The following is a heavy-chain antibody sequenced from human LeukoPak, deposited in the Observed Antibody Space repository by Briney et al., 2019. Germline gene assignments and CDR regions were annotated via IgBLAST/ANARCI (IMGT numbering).Heavy chain of an antibody. D-gene: IGHD3-9*01. CDR2: ISGSGGST. CDR3: AKDPTMVLRYFDWLPTTFDY. V-gene: IGHV3-23*01. CDR1: GFTFSSYA. Sequence: PGGSLRLSCAASGFTFSSYAMSWVRQAPGKGLEWVSAISGSGGSTYYADSVKGRSTISRDNSKNTLYLQMNSLRAEDTAVYYCAKDPTMVLRYFDWLPTTFDYWGQGTLVTVSS. J-gene: IGHJ4*02.